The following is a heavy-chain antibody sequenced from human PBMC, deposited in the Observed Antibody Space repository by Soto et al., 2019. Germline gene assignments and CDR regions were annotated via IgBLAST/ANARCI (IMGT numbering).Heavy chain of an antibody. V-gene: IGHV1-3*05. Sequence: QGQLVQSGAEEKKPGASVKVSFKASGYTFTGYAMHWVRQAPGQRLEWMGWINAGNGNTKYSQKFQGRVTITRDTSASTAYMELSSLRAEDTAVYYCARSAVSPFGGLIGPFDYWGQGNLVTVSS. D-gene: IGHD3-16*02. CDR2: INAGNGNT. CDR3: ARSAVSPFGGLIGPFDY. J-gene: IGHJ4*02. CDR1: GYTFTGYA.